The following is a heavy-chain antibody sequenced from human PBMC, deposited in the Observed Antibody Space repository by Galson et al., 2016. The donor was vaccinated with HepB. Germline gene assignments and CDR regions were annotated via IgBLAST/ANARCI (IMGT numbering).Heavy chain of an antibody. CDR3: ASPYGDYDDDAFDI. Sequence: NWIRQPPGKGLEWIGYIQIYYSGSTNYNPSLKSRVTISVDTSKNQFSLKLTSVTAADTAVYYCASPYGDYDDDAFDIWGQGTLVTVSS. CDR2: IQIYYSGST. V-gene: IGHV4-59*01. D-gene: IGHD4-17*01. J-gene: IGHJ3*02.